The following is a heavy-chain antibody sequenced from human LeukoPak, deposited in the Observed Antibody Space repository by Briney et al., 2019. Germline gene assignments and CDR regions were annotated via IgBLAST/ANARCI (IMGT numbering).Heavy chain of an antibody. CDR2: ISISGTTT. J-gene: IGHJ4*02. CDR1: GFTFSDYY. D-gene: IGHD3-10*01. V-gene: IGHV3-11*01. CDR3: ARGTMASDS. Sequence: GGSLRLSCAASGFTFSDYYMTWIRQTPGKGLEWVSYISISGTTTFYVDSVKGRFTISRDNTKNSLYLQMNSLRAEDTAMYYCARGTMASDSWGQGTLVTVSS.